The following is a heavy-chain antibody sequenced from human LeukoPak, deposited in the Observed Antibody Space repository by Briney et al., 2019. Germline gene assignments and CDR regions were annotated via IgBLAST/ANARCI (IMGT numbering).Heavy chain of an antibody. CDR2: IIPIFGAA. CDR3: ARDVLGYYYMDV. J-gene: IGHJ6*03. CDR1: GGTFSSYA. D-gene: IGHD2-15*01. V-gene: IGHV1-69*05. Sequence: GSSVKVSCKASGGTFSSYAISWVRQAPGQGLEWMGGIIPIFGAANYAQKFQGRVTITTDESTSTAYMELSSLRSEDTAVYVCARDVLGYYYMDVWGRGTTVTVSS.